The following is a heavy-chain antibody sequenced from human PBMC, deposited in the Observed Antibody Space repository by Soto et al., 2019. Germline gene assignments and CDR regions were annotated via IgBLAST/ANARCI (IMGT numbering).Heavy chain of an antibody. D-gene: IGHD2-15*01. CDR3: ARGGFRGYCSGGSCYSRAYYYYGMDV. CDR1: GGSFSGYY. J-gene: IGHJ6*02. Sequence: LSLTCAVYGGSFSGYYWSWIRQPPGKGLEWIGEINHSGSTNYNPSLKSRVTISVDTSKNQFSLKLSSVTAADTAVYYCARGGFRGYCSGGSCYSRAYYYYGMDVWGHGTTVTVSS. V-gene: IGHV4-34*01. CDR2: INHSGST.